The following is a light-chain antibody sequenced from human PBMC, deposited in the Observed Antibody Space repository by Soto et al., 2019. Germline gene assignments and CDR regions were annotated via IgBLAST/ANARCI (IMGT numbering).Light chain of an antibody. CDR1: QSVSSNY. CDR3: QLYGLSSRT. CDR2: VAS. J-gene: IGKJ1*01. V-gene: IGKV3-20*01. Sequence: EIVLTQSPGTLSLSPGDRATLSCRASQSVSSNYLAWYQQKPGQAPRLLIYVASIRATVIPDRFSGSGSGADYTLTIRRLQHSYFAVTYSQLYGLSSRTFGQGTNVEIK.